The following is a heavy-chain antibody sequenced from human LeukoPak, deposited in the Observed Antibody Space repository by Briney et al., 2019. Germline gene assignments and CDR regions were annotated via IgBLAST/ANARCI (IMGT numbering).Heavy chain of an antibody. CDR1: GYTFTSYG. Sequence: ASVKVSCKASGYTFTSYGISWVRQAPGQGLEWMGRISAYNGNTNYAQKLQGRVTMATDTSTSTAYMELRSLRSDDTAVYYCAREGLYCSSTSCYTGDDYWGQGTLVTVSS. J-gene: IGHJ4*02. V-gene: IGHV1-18*01. CDR2: ISAYNGNT. D-gene: IGHD2-2*02. CDR3: AREGLYCSSTSCYTGDDY.